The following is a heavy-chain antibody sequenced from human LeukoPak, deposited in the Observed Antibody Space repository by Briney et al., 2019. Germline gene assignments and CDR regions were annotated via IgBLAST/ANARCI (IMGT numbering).Heavy chain of an antibody. CDR3: ARHTTSGWYQVVY. CDR2: ISYSGST. J-gene: IGHJ4*02. D-gene: IGHD6-19*01. Sequence: SETLSLTCTVSGGSISNYYWSWIRQPPGKGLEWIGYISYSGSTNHNPSLKSRVTISVGTSKNQFSLKLSSVTAADTAVYYCARHTTSGWYQVVYWGQGTLVTVSS. CDR1: GGSISNYY. V-gene: IGHV4-59*01.